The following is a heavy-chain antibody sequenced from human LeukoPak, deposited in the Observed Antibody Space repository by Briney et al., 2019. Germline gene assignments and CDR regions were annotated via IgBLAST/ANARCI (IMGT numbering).Heavy chain of an antibody. V-gene: IGHV3-53*04. CDR3: ARGLNLDDQEFGMDV. J-gene: IGHJ6*02. CDR2: IYSGGST. D-gene: IGHD3-10*01. Sequence: GGSLRLSCAASGFTVSSNYMSWVRQAPGKGLGWVSVIYSGGSTYYADSVKGRFTISRHNSKNTLYLQMNSLRAEDTAVYYCARGLNLDDQEFGMDVWGQGTTVTVSS. CDR1: GFTVSSNY.